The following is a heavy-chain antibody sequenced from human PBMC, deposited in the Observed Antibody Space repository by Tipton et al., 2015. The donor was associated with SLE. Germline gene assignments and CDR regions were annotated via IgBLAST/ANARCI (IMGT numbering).Heavy chain of an antibody. CDR1: GGSISSYY. CDR2: IYYSGST. Sequence: TLSLTCTVSGGSISSYYWSWIRQPPGKGLEWIGYIYYSGSTNYNPSLKSRVTISVDTSKNQSSLKLSSVTAADTAVYYCARGIAAAVTEGYYYGMDVWGQGTTVTVSS. V-gene: IGHV4-59*01. D-gene: IGHD6-13*01. CDR3: ARGIAAAVTEGYYYGMDV. J-gene: IGHJ6*02.